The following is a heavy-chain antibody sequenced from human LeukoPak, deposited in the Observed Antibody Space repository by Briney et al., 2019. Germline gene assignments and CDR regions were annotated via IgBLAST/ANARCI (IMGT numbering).Heavy chain of an antibody. D-gene: IGHD2-8*01. CDR2: IKYDGSEK. CDR3: AREEWWFDS. Sequence: GGSLRLSCAASGFTFSSYGMHWVRQAPGKGLEWVANIKYDGSEKHYVDSVKGRFTISRDNAKNSLYLQMNSPRAEDTAVYYCAREEWWFDSWGQGTLVTVSS. V-gene: IGHV3-7*01. J-gene: IGHJ5*01. CDR1: GFTFSSYG.